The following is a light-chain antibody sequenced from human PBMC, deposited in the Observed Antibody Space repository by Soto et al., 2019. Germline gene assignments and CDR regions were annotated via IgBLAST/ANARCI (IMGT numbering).Light chain of an antibody. CDR3: QQYENLPLT. V-gene: IGKV1-33*01. CDR2: GAS. Sequence: DTQMTQSPSSLSASVGDRVTITCQASQDIKNYLNWYLQKPRKAPKLLIYGASNLERGVPSRFSGSGAGTEYSLTISSLQPEDNGTYYCQQYENLPLTFXGGTKLDIK. CDR1: QDIKNY. J-gene: IGKJ4*01.